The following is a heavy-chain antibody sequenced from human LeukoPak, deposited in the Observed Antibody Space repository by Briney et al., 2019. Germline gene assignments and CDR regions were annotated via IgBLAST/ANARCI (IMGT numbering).Heavy chain of an antibody. CDR3: ARVDILTGYYFDY. CDR1: GGSISSSSYY. J-gene: IGHJ4*02. V-gene: IGHV4-39*01. Sequence: SETLSLTCTVSGGSISSSSYYWGWIRQPPGKGLEWIGSIYYSGSTCYNPSLKSRVTISVDTSKNQFSLKLSSVTAADTAVYYCARVDILTGYYFDYWGQGTLVTVSS. D-gene: IGHD3-9*01. CDR2: IYYSGST.